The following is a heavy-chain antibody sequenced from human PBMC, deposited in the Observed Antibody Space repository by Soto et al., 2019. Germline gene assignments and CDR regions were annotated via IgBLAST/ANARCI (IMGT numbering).Heavy chain of an antibody. D-gene: IGHD3-10*02. CDR2: IDNSGST. CDR1: DASGSNGVYY. CDR3: AGAVSDFDVRRYRTSYFDQ. V-gene: IGHV4-31*03. Sequence: SATLSLTCPVSDASGSNGVYYWTWIRPHAGKGLEWIGYIDNSGSTYYNPSLTGRVDISVDTSKNEFSLNLQSLTAADTAFYYCAGAVSDFDVRRYRTSYFDQWGQGILVSVSA. J-gene: IGHJ4*02.